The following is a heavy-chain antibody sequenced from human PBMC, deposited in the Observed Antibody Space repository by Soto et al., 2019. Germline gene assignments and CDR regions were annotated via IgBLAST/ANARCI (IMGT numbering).Heavy chain of an antibody. V-gene: IGHV3-15*07. CDR1: GFTFSNAW. J-gene: IGHJ6*02. D-gene: IGHD3-22*01. CDR2: IKSKTDGGTT. Sequence: GGSLRLSCAASGFTFSNAWMNWVRQAPGKGLEWVGRIKSKTDGGTTDYAAPVKGRFTISRDDSKNTLYLQMNSLKTEDTAVYYCTTIPEERITMIVVVPDYYGMDVWGQGTTVTVSS. CDR3: TTIPEERITMIVVVPDYYGMDV.